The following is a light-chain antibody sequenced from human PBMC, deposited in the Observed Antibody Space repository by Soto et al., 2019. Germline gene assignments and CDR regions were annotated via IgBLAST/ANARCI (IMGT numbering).Light chain of an antibody. V-gene: IGKV3-20*01. J-gene: IGKJ2*01. CDR3: QQSFNTPYT. CDR1: QSFSSSY. Sequence: EIVLTQSPGTLSLSPGERATLSCRASQSFSSSYLAWYQQKPGQAPRLLIYGTSSRASGIPDRFSGSGSGTDFTLTISRLEPEDFAVYYCQQSFNTPYTFGQGTKLEIK. CDR2: GTS.